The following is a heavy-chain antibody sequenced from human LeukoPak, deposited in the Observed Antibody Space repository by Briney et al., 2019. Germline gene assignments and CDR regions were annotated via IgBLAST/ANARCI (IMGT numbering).Heavy chain of an antibody. CDR3: ARRWNYGRNYYIDV. D-gene: IGHD1-7*01. CDR2: INDSGRT. CDR1: GGAFSNYY. V-gene: IGHV4-34*01. Sequence: SETLSLTCAGYGGAFSNYYWGRIRPPPRKGLEWIGEINDSGRTNYNPSLMSRVTVSVDTSKKQFSLRLTSVTATDTAVYYCARRWNYGRNYYIDVWGKGATVSVSS. J-gene: IGHJ6*03.